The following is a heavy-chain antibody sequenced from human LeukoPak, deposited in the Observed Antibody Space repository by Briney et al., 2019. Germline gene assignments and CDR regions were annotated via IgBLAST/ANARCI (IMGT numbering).Heavy chain of an antibody. J-gene: IGHJ6*02. CDR2: IYYSGST. CDR1: GGSISSYY. Sequence: SETLSLTCTVSGGSISSYYWSWIRQPPGKGLEWIGYIYYSGSTNYNPSLKSRVTISVDTSKNQFSLKLSSVTAADTAVYYCARAPAAVYYYYYGMDVWGQGTTVTVSS. V-gene: IGHV4-59*01. D-gene: IGHD6-13*01. CDR3: ARAPAAVYYYYYGMDV.